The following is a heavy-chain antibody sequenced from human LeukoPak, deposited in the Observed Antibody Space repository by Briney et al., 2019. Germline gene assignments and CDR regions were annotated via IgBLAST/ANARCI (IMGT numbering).Heavy chain of an antibody. CDR3: ARDAYGDYPVDY. V-gene: IGHV4-34*01. Sequence: SETLSLTCAVYGGSFSGYYWSWIRQPPGKGLEWIGEINHSGSTNYNPSLKSRVTISVDTSKNQFSLKLSSVTAADTAVYYCARDAYGDYPVDYWGQGTLVTVSS. CDR2: INHSGST. D-gene: IGHD4-17*01. CDR1: GGSFSGYY. J-gene: IGHJ4*02.